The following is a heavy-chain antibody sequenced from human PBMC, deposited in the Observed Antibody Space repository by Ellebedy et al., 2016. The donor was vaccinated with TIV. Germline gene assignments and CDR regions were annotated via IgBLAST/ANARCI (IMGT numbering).Heavy chain of an antibody. D-gene: IGHD3-22*01. V-gene: IGHV3-23*01. Sequence: PGGSLRLSCAASGFPFSSYAMSWVRQAPGKGLEWVSTISNTGSRTYYADSVEGRFIISRDNSKKTLYLQMNNLRDEDTAVYSCSKGRGVGADSSAPRYYFDYWGLGTLVTVSS. CDR2: ISNTGSRT. CDR1: GFPFSSYA. CDR3: SKGRGVGADSSAPRYYFDY. J-gene: IGHJ4*02.